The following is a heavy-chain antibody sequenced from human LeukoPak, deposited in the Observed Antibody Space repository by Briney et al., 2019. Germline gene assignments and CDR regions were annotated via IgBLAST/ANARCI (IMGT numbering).Heavy chain of an antibody. CDR3: ARESRTYYYDGRGYAFDI. Sequence: NPGGSLRLSCAASGFSFSDYYMGWIRQAPGKGLEWVSYIRTGGSIVFYADSVKGRFTLSRDNAKSSLYLQMNSLRAEDTAVYYCARESRTYYYDGRGYAFDIWGQGTMVTVSS. CDR1: GFSFSDYY. CDR2: IRTGGSIV. D-gene: IGHD3-22*01. J-gene: IGHJ3*02. V-gene: IGHV3-11*04.